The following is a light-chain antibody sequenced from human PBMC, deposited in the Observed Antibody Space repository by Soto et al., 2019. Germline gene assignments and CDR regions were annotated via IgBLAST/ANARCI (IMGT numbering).Light chain of an antibody. V-gene: IGLV3-21*04. Sequence: SYELTQPPSVSVAPGKTARITCGGNNIGSKSVHWYQQKPGQAPVLVIYYDRDRPSGIPERFSGSNSGNTATLTISRVEAGGEAGDEADYYCQVWDRSSDLVVFGGGTKLTVL. CDR1: NIGSKS. CDR3: QVWDRSSDLVV. J-gene: IGLJ2*01. CDR2: YDR.